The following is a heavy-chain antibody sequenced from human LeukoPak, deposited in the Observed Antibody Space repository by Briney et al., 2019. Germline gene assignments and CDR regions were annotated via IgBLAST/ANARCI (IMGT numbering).Heavy chain of an antibody. D-gene: IGHD1-26*01. J-gene: IGHJ3*02. CDR2: ISSSSSTI. V-gene: IGHV3-48*01. Sequence: GGSLRLSCAASGFTFSSYSMNWVRQAPGKGLEWVSYISSSSSTIYYADSVKGRFTISRDNAKNSLYLQMNSLRAEDTAVYYCARDLTGIWGASRGAFDIWGQGTMVTVSS. CDR3: ARDLTGIWGASRGAFDI. CDR1: GFTFSSYS.